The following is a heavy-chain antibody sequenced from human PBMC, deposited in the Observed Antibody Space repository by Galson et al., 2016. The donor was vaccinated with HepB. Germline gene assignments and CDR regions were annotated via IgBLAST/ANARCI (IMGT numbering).Heavy chain of an antibody. CDR2: ISANSGNT. Sequence: SVKVSCKASGYRFPTYGISWVRQAPGQGLEWLGWISANSGNTIYAQKFQDRVTMTRDTSASTVYMDLRSPRSDDTAMYYCARVGNYVPMFFEYFGQGTLVTVSS. CDR1: GYRFPTYG. D-gene: IGHD1-7*01. CDR3: ARVGNYVPMFFEY. J-gene: IGHJ4*02. V-gene: IGHV1-18*04.